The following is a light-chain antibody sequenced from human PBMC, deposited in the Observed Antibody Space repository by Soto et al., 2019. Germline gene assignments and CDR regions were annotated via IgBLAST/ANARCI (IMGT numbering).Light chain of an antibody. CDR1: PSVRSN. J-gene: IGKJ4*01. Sequence: IVMTQSLATLFVSPGERATLSCRASPSVRSNLAWYQQIPGQAPRLLIYGASTRATGITARFSGSGSGTEFSLTISSLQPEDFAGYYCQQYNNWPLTFGGGTKVDIK. CDR2: GAS. V-gene: IGKV3-15*01. CDR3: QQYNNWPLT.